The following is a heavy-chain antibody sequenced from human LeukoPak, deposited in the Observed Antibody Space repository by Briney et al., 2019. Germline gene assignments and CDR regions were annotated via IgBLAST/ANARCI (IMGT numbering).Heavy chain of an antibody. CDR1: GDSIGSHY. CDR3: ARDYYDSRGEAFDI. Sequence: SETLSLTCTVSGDSIGSHYWSWIRQRPGKGLEWIGYIFYVGSTNYNPSLKSRVTISVDTSKNQFSLKLNSVTAADTAVYYCARDYYDSRGEAFDIWGQGTMVTVSS. V-gene: IGHV4-59*11. J-gene: IGHJ3*02. D-gene: IGHD3-22*01. CDR2: IFYVGST.